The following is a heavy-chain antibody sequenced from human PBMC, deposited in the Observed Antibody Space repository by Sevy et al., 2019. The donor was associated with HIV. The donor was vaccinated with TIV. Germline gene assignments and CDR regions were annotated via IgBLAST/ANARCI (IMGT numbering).Heavy chain of an antibody. V-gene: IGHV3-30*02. J-gene: IGHJ4*02. Sequence: GGSLRLSCATSGFTFNSHGMHWVRQAPGKGLEWVSFIQYDGCNKNYADSVKGRFTISRDNSKNTLYLQLSSLRTEDTALYYCVKDPLISLGADLFDYSGQRTLVTVSS. CDR2: IQYDGCNK. CDR1: GFTFNSHG. CDR3: VKDPLISLGADLFDY. D-gene: IGHD7-27*01.